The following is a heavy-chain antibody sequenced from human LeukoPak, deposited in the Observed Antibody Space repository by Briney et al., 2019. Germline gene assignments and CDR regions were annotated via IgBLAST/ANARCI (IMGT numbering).Heavy chain of an antibody. Sequence: GGSLRLSCAASGFTFSSYSMNWVHQAPGKGLEWVSSISSSSSYIYYADSVKGRFTISRDNAKNSLYLQMNSLRAEDTAVYYCARDSPRGGFDPWGQGTLVTVSS. J-gene: IGHJ5*02. D-gene: IGHD3-10*01. CDR2: ISSSSSYI. V-gene: IGHV3-21*01. CDR1: GFTFSSYS. CDR3: ARDSPRGGFDP.